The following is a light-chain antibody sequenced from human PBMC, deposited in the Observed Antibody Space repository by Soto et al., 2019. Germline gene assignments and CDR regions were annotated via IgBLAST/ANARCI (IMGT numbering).Light chain of an antibody. CDR2: GAS. V-gene: IGKV3-15*01. J-gene: IGKJ1*01. Sequence: ELVMPQAPATLSVSPGERATLSGRASQSVSSNLAWYQQKPVQAPRLLIYGASTRATGIPARLSGSGSGTEFTLIISSMPSEDFAVYYCQQHNNWPPWTFGEGTKVEGK. CDR3: QQHNNWPPWT. CDR1: QSVSSN.